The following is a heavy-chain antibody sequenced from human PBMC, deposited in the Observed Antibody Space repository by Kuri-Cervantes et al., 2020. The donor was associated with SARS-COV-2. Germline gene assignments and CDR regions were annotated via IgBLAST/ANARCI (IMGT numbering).Heavy chain of an antibody. D-gene: IGHD5-18*01. CDR3: ARGERGYSYGSYYYYIDV. J-gene: IGHJ6*03. V-gene: IGHV4-61*09. Sequence: SETLSLTCTVSGGSISSGSYYWIWIRQPAGKEREWIGYIYTSGSTNYNPSLKCRVTISVDTSKNQFSLKLSFVTAADTAVYYCARGERGYSYGSYYYYIDVWGKGTTVTVSS. CDR1: GGSISSGSYY. CDR2: IYTSGST.